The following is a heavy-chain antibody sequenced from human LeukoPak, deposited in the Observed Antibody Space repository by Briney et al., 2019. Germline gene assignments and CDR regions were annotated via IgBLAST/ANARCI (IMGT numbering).Heavy chain of an antibody. Sequence: ASVTFSCKASGYTFTGYYMHWVRQAPGQGLEWMGWINPNSGGTNYAQKFQGRVTMTRDTSISTAYMELSRLRSDDTAVYYCARDLPVPMVYATRPTDDYWGQGTLVTVSS. CDR3: ARDLPVPMVYATRPTDDY. J-gene: IGHJ4*02. D-gene: IGHD2-8*01. V-gene: IGHV1-2*02. CDR2: INPNSGGT. CDR1: GYTFTGYY.